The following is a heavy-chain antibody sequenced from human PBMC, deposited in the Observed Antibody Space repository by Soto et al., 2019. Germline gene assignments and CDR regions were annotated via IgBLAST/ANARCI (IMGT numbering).Heavy chain of an antibody. J-gene: IGHJ5*02. CDR3: ARASNCFEP. Sequence: SETLSLTCTVSGDSIRSGDQFFRWIRQPPGNGLEWIGYIYYRWSTYYNPSLKGRLTISVDTSKNQFSLKLSSVTASDTAVYCCARASNCFEPWGQGTMVTVS. V-gene: IGHV4-30-4*01. CDR2: IYYRWST. CDR1: GDSIRSGDQF.